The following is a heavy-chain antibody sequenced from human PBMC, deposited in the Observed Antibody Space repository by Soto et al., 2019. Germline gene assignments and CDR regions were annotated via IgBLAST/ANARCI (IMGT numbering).Heavy chain of an antibody. CDR1: GGSFSGIY. CDR2: INHSGST. CDR3: ARGPGYSYGYSVYYYYYGMDV. J-gene: IGHJ6*02. V-gene: IGHV4-34*01. D-gene: IGHD5-18*01. Sequence: QVQLQQWGAGLLKPSETLSLTCVVYGGSFSGIYWSWIRQPPGKGLEWIGEINHSGSTNYSPSLESRVTISLATSNNQFSLKLSSVTAADTAVYYCARGPGYSYGYSVYYYYYGMDVWGQGTTVTVSS.